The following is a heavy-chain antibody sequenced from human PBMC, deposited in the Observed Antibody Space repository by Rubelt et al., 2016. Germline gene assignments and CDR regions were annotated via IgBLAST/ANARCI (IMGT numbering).Heavy chain of an antibody. J-gene: IGHJ6*02. V-gene: IGHV1-3*01. D-gene: IGHD3-9*01. CDR2: INAGNGNP. CDR3: PSSGFDYDILTGYYNYYGMDV. CDR1: GYTFTSYA. Sequence: QVQLVQSGAEVKKPGTSVKVSCNASGYTFTSYAMHWVRQAPGQRLEWMGWINAGNGNPKYSQKFQGKVAITRDTSTRTDYMELSSLRSEDTAVYYCPSSGFDYDILTGYYNYYGMDVWGQGTTVTVSS.